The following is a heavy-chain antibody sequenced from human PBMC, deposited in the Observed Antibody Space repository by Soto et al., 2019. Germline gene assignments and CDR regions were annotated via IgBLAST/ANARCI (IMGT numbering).Heavy chain of an antibody. CDR2: TYYRSKWYN. CDR3: ARDLLQPLLWCGALLYGWFDP. CDR1: GDSVSSNSAA. D-gene: IGHD3-10*01. V-gene: IGHV6-1*01. J-gene: IGHJ5*02. Sequence: SQTLSLTCAISGDSVSSNSAAWNWIRQSPSRGLEWLGRTYYRSKWYNDYAVSVKSRITINPDTSKNQFSLQLNSVTPEDTAVYYCARDLLQPLLWCGALLYGWFDPWGHGTRVTVSS.